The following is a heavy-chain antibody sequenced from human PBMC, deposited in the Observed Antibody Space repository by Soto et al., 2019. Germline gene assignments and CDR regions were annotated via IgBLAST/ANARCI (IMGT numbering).Heavy chain of an antibody. V-gene: IGHV3-66*01. CDR1: GFTVSSNS. CDR2: ICSGGST. Sequence: EVQLVESGGGLVQPGGSLRLSCAASGFTVSSNSMSWVRQAPGKGLEWVSIICSGGSTYYADSVKGRFTISRYNSKNTLYLQMNSLRAEDTAVYYCARASPAADYWGQGTLVTVSS. J-gene: IGHJ4*02. CDR3: ARASPAADY. D-gene: IGHD6-25*01.